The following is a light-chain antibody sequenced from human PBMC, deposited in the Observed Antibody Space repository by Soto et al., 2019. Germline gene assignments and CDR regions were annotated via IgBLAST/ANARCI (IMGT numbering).Light chain of an antibody. CDR3: QQYGSSPYS. V-gene: IGKV3-20*01. CDR1: QSVSSNY. J-gene: IGKJ2*01. Sequence: EIVLTQSPGTLSLSPGERATLSCRASQSVSSNYLAWYRQKPGQPPRLLIYGASSRATGVPDRFSGSGSGTDFTLTISRLAPEDFAVYSCQQYGSSPYSFGQGTKLEIK. CDR2: GAS.